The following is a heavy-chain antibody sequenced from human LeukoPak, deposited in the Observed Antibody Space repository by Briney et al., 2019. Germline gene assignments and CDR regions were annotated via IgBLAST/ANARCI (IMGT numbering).Heavy chain of an antibody. J-gene: IGHJ4*02. V-gene: IGHV3-23*01. CDR2: ITYNGAAT. Sequence: TGGSLRLSCAASGFSFGGYAMTWVRQAPGKGLEWVSSITYNGAATYYLDSVKARFTISRDNSTSTLYLQMDSLTAEDTALYYCAKDGLYFDGSTHIYYFDSWGQGTLVAVSS. CDR3: AKDGLYFDGSTHIYYFDS. D-gene: IGHD3-9*01. CDR1: GFSFGGYA.